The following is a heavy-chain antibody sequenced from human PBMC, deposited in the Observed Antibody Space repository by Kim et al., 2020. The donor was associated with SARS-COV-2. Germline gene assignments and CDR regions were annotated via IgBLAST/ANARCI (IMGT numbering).Heavy chain of an antibody. Sequence: GVSLRLSCVASGFTFSSYWMHWVRQAPGKGLVWVSRVNSDGSSTSYADSVKGRFTISRDNARNTLYLQMNSLRAEDTAVYYCASLSTGYVWDKFDYLGQGTLVTVSS. J-gene: IGHJ4*02. CDR2: VNSDGSST. CDR3: ASLSTGYVWDKFDY. V-gene: IGHV3-74*01. D-gene: IGHD3-16*01. CDR1: GFTFSSYW.